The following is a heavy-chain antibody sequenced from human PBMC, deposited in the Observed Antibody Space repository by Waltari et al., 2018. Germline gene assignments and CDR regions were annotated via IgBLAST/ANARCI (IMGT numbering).Heavy chain of an antibody. J-gene: IGHJ4*02. Sequence: QVQLVESGGGVVQPGRSLRLSCAASGFTFSSYGVHWCRQAAGKGLEWVAVIWYDGSNKYYADSVKGRFTISRDNSKNTLYLQMNSLRAEDTAMYYCAKGKQLAPFDYWGQGTLVTVSS. D-gene: IGHD6-6*01. CDR3: AKGKQLAPFDY. CDR2: IWYDGSNK. V-gene: IGHV3-33*08. CDR1: GFTFSSYG.